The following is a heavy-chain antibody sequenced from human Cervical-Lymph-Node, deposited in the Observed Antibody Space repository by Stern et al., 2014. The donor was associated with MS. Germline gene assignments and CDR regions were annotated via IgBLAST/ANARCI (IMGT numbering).Heavy chain of an antibody. CDR2: ISTTGGTT. D-gene: IGHD6-19*01. Sequence: VQLVESGGGLVQPGGSPRLSCAASGFTFSTYDMSWVRRAPGKGPQFVSAISTTGGTTYYADSVKGRFTISRDNSKNTLYLQMNSLRAEDTAVYYCAKKSGSGWYYVSWGQGSLVTVSS. CDR1: GFTFSTYD. CDR3: AKKSGSGWYYVS. J-gene: IGHJ5*02. V-gene: IGHV3-23*04.